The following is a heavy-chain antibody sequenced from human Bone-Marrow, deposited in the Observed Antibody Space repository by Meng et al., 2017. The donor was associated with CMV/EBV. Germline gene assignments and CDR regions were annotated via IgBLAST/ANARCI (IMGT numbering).Heavy chain of an antibody. J-gene: IGHJ4*02. CDR2: INPNSGGT. CDR3: ARSAYIMIFGVVIPYYFDY. V-gene: IGHV1-2*02. D-gene: IGHD3-3*01. CDR1: GYTFTGYY. Sequence: QVPLVQSGAEVKKPGASVKFSCKASGYTFTGYYMHWVRQAPGQGLEWMGWINPNSGGTNYAQKFQGRVTMTRDASISTAYMELSRLRSDDTAVYYCARSAYIMIFGVVIPYYFDYWGQGTLVTVSS.